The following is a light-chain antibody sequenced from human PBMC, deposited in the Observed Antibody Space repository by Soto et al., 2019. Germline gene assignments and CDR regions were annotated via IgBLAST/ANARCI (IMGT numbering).Light chain of an antibody. CDR1: RSISTF. J-gene: IGKJ4*01. CDR2: DAS. CDR3: QPSDSIPS. Sequence: DIQMTQSPSSLSASVGDRVNITCRASRSISTFLNWYQHKPGTAPNLLIFDASKLQSGVPSRFSGSASGTDYTLTIGSLQPEDVATYYCQPSDSIPSFGGGTKVQI. V-gene: IGKV1-39*01.